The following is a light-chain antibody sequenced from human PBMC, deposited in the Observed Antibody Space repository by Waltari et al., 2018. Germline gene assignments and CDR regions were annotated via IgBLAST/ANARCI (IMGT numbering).Light chain of an antibody. CDR2: GTS. CDR3: QQYNQWPT. J-gene: IGKJ4*01. CDR1: QSVFSN. Sequence: EVVMTQSPATLSVPPGERVTLSCRASQSVFSNLAWYQQRPGQAPRPVIYGTSTRAAGIPARFSGSGSGTDYTLTISSMQSEDSAIYYCQQYNQWPTFGGGTKVQIK. V-gene: IGKV3-15*01.